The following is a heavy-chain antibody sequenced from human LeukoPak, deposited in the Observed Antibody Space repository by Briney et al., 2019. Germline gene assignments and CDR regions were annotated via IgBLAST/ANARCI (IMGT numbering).Heavy chain of an antibody. Sequence: GGSLRLSCAASGFTFSNAWMSWVRQAPGKGLEWVGRIKSKTDGGTTDYAAPVKGRFTISRDDSKNMLYLQMNSLKTEDTAVYYCSSYYYYYYYYMDVWGKGTTVTVSS. V-gene: IGHV3-15*01. D-gene: IGHD3-22*01. J-gene: IGHJ6*03. CDR1: GFTFSNAW. CDR2: IKSKTDGGTT. CDR3: SSYYYYYYYYMDV.